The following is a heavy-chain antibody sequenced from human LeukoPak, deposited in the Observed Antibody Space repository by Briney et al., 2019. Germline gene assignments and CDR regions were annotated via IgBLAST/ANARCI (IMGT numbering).Heavy chain of an antibody. J-gene: IGHJ4*02. CDR2: IYFSGST. Sequence: PSETLSLTCTVSGGSISSSSYYWGWIRQPPGKGPEGFGGIYFSGSTYYNPSLKRRVTISVDTSKNQFSLKLSSVTAADTAVYYCARRVSAPFWGFDWFSPPDYFDYWGQGTLVTVSS. CDR1: GGSISSSSYY. V-gene: IGHV4-39*01. CDR3: ARRVSAPFWGFDWFSPPDYFDY. D-gene: IGHD3-9*01.